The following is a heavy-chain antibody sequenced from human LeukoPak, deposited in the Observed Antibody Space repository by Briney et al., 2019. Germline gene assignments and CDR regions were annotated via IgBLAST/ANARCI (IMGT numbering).Heavy chain of an antibody. V-gene: IGHV4-34*01. CDR3: ARKWIGRVVVNRIWFDP. Sequence: SETPSLTCVVYGGSFSGYYWSWIRQPPGKGLEWIGEINHSGSTNYNPSLKSRVTISVDTSKNQFSLKLSSVTAADTAVYYCARKWIGRVVVNRIWFDPWGQGTLVTVSS. D-gene: IGHD3-22*01. J-gene: IGHJ5*02. CDR1: GGSFSGYY. CDR2: INHSGST.